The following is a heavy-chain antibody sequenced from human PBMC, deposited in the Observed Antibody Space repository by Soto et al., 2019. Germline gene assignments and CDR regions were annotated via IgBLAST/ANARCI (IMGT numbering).Heavy chain of an antibody. CDR2: INPNSGGT. CDR3: ARALGELLVFLD. J-gene: IGHJ4*02. V-gene: IGHV1-2*02. Sequence: ASVKVSCKASGYTFTGYYMHWVRQAPGQGLGWMGWINPNSGGTDYAQKFQGRVTMTRDTSISTAYMELSRLRSDDTAVYYCARALGELLVFLDWGQGTLVTVSS. D-gene: IGHD2-15*01. CDR1: GYTFTGYY.